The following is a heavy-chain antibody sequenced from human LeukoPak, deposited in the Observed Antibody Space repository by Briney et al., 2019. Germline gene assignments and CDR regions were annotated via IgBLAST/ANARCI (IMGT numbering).Heavy chain of an antibody. V-gene: IGHV3-30*12. Sequence: GGSLRLSCAASGFIFSSHGMHWVRQAPGKGLEWVAVISYDGSNKYYADSVKGRFTISRDNSKNTLYLQMNSLRAEDTAVYYCARAGVAVAYFYYFDYWGQGSLVTVSS. CDR3: ARAGVAVAYFYYFDY. CDR1: GFIFSSHG. CDR2: ISYDGSNK. J-gene: IGHJ4*02. D-gene: IGHD6-19*01.